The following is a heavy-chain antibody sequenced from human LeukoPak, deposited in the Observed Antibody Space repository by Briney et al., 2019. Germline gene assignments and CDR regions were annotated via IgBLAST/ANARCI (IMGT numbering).Heavy chain of an antibody. D-gene: IGHD4-17*01. CDR3: ARGGYGAHMG. CDR2: INSDGSRT. Sequence: GGSLRLSCAASGFTFSSYWMHWVRQAPGKGLVWVSRINSDGSRTSYADSVKGRFTISRDNAKNTVDLQMNSLRAEDTAVYYCARGGYGAHMGWGQGTLVTVSS. CDR1: GFTFSSYW. V-gene: IGHV3-74*01. J-gene: IGHJ4*02.